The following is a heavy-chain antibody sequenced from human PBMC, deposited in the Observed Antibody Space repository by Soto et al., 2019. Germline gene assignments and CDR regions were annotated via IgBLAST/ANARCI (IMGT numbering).Heavy chain of an antibody. Sequence: QLQLVQSGTEVKEPGSSVNVSCKASGGTFSTSSFVWVRQGPGQGLEWMGGIIPIFTRTNFAQKFQGRVTFSADESTRTTYMELRSLTSEDTAIYYCARDVVRSTAGDSWGQGTLVTVSS. D-gene: IGHD2-15*01. CDR1: GGTFSTSS. CDR2: IIPIFTRT. V-gene: IGHV1-69*01. J-gene: IGHJ4*02. CDR3: ARDVVRSTAGDS.